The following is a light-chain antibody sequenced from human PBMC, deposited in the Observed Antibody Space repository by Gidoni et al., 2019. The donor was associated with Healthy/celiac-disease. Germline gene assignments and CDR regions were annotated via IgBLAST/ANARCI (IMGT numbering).Light chain of an antibody. V-gene: IGKV1-9*01. CDR2: AAS. CDR1: QGISSY. J-gene: IGKJ4*01. CDR3: QQLNSYPLT. Sequence: DIKLPHSPSFLSASVGDRVTITCRASQGISSYLAWYQQKPGKAPKLLIYAASTLQSGVPSRFSGSGSGTEFTLTISSLQPEDFATYYCQQLNSYPLTFGGGTKVEIK.